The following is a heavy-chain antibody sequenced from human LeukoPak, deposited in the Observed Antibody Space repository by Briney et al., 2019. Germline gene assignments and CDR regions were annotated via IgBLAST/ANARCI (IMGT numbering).Heavy chain of an antibody. CDR2: IKQDGSEK. CDR3: AAPWVYDSSGYCYY. CDR1: GFTFSSYW. D-gene: IGHD3-22*01. Sequence: GGSLRLSCAVSGFTFSSYWMSWVRQAPGKGLEWVANIKQDGSEKDYVDSVKGRFTLSRDNAKKSLYLQMNSLRGEDTAVYYCAAPWVYDSSGYCYYWGQGTLVTVSS. J-gene: IGHJ4*02. V-gene: IGHV3-7*03.